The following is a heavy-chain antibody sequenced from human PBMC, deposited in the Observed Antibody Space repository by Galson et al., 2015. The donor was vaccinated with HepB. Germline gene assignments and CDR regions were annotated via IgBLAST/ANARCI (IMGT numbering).Heavy chain of an antibody. CDR1: GFTFSSYA. Sequence: SLRLSCAASGFTFSSYAMTWVRHAPGKGLEWVAAISGNGGSTYYADSVKGRFTISRDNSKDTLYLQMNSLTAEDTAIYYCAKDLRWLQLSGEDYWGQGTRVTVSS. CDR3: AKDLRWLQLSGEDY. D-gene: IGHD5-24*01. V-gene: IGHV3-23*01. J-gene: IGHJ4*02. CDR2: ISGNGGST.